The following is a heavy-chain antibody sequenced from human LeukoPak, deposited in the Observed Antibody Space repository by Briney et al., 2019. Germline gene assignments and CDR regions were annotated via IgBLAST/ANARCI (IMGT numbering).Heavy chain of an antibody. V-gene: IGHV4-39*01. CDR3: ARQYYDSSGYYFPDYFDY. Sequence: PSETLSLTCTVSGGSMSSSSYYWGWIRQPPGKGLEWIGSIYYSGRTYYNPSLKSRVTISADTSRNQFSLKLNSVNAADTAVYYCARQYYDSSGYYFPDYFDYWGQRTLVTVSS. CDR2: IYYSGRT. D-gene: IGHD3-22*01. J-gene: IGHJ4*02. CDR1: GGSMSSSSYY.